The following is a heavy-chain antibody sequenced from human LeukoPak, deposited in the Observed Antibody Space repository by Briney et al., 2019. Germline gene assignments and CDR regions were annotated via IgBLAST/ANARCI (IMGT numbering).Heavy chain of an antibody. CDR3: ARARITIFGVVSQFDY. V-gene: IGHV1-2*02. J-gene: IGHJ4*02. D-gene: IGHD3-3*01. Sequence: ASVKVSCKASGYTFTGYYMHWVRQAPGQGLEWMGWINPTSGGTNYAKKFQGRVTMTRGTSISTAYMELSRLRSDDTAVYYCARARITIFGVVSQFDYWGQGTLVTVSS. CDR1: GYTFTGYY. CDR2: INPTSGGT.